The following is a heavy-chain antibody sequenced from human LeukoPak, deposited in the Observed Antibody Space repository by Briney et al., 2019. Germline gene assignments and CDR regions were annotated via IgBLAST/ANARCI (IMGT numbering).Heavy chain of an antibody. CDR1: GSSFTSYW. Sequence: GESLKISCKGSGSSFTSYWIGWVRQMPGKGLEWMGIIYPGDSDTRYSPSFQGQVTISADKSISTAYLQWSSLKASDTAMYYCARLRALIAARLSNNWFDPWGQGTLVTVSS. CDR3: ARLRALIAARLSNNWFDP. D-gene: IGHD6-6*01. J-gene: IGHJ5*02. CDR2: IYPGDSDT. V-gene: IGHV5-51*01.